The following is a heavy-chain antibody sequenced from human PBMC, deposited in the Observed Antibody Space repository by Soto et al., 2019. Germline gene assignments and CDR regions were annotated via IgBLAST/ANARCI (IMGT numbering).Heavy chain of an antibody. CDR2: ISGSGGST. CDR3: AKTIGRQGGFFQH. CDR1: GFTFSSYA. Sequence: EVQLLESGGGLVQPGGSLRLSCAASGFTFSSYAMSWVRQAPGKGLEWVSAISGSGGSTYYADSVKGRFTISRDNSKNTLYLQMHSLRAEDTAVYYCAKTIGRQGGFFQHWGQGTLVTVSS. V-gene: IGHV3-23*01. J-gene: IGHJ1*01. D-gene: IGHD5-12*01.